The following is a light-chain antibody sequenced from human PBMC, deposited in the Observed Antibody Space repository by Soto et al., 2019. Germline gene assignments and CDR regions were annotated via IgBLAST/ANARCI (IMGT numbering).Light chain of an antibody. V-gene: IGLV4-69*01. J-gene: IGLJ2*01. Sequence: QPVLTQSPAASASLGASVKLTFTLSSGHSNYAIAWHQQLPEKGPRYLMKVNSDGSHSKGDGIPDRFSGSSSGAERYLTISRLQSEDEAAYYCQTWDTGIVLFGGGTKLTVL. CDR3: QTWDTGIVL. CDR1: SGHSNYA. CDR2: VNSDGSH.